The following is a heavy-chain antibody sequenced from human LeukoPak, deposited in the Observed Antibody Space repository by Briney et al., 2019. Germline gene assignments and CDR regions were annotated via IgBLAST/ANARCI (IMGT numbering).Heavy chain of an antibody. CDR3: ARGYCSSTSCYDWFDP. Sequence: ASVKVSCKASGYTFTSYYMHWVRQAPGQGLEWMGIISPSGGSTSYAQKFQGRVTMTRDTSTSTVYMELSSLRSEDTAVYYCARGYCSSTSCYDWFDPWGQGTLVTVSS. CDR1: GYTFTSYY. V-gene: IGHV1-46*01. J-gene: IGHJ5*02. D-gene: IGHD2-2*01. CDR2: ISPSGGST.